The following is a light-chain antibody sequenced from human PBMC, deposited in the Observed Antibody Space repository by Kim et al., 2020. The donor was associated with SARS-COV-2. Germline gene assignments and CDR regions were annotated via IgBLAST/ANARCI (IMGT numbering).Light chain of an antibody. V-gene: IGLV1-44*01. Sequence: QSVLTQPPSASGTPGQRVTISCSGRRSNIGTNSVNWYQQFPGMAPKLLIYSWNMRPSGVPDRFSSSKSGTSASLAISGLQSEDEADYYCACWDDSLNGWVFGGGTTLTVL. CDR3: ACWDDSLNGWV. CDR2: SWN. CDR1: RSNIGTNS. J-gene: IGLJ3*02.